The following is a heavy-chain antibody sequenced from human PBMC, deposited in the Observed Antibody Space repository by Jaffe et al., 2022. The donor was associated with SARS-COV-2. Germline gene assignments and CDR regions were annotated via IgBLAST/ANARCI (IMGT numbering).Heavy chain of an antibody. CDR1: GFTFSSYA. J-gene: IGHJ4*02. V-gene: IGHV3-30-3*01. D-gene: IGHD3-16*02. CDR3: ARVLGGLRLGELSSNYFDY. Sequence: QVQLVESGGGVVQPGRSLRLSCAASGFTFSSYAMHWVRQAPGKGLEWVAVISYDGSNKYYADSVKGRFTISRDNSKNTLYLQMNSLRAEDTAVYYCARVLGGLRLGELSSNYFDYWGQGTLVTVSS. CDR2: ISYDGSNK.